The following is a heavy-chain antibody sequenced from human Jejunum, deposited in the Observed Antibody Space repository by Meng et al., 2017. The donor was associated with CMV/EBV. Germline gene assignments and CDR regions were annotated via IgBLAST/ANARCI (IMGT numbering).Heavy chain of an antibody. V-gene: IGHV1-69*12. CDR1: GGVFNNYA. J-gene: IGHJ4*02. CDR2: IIAVLRTP. CDR3: ARGFTNGWQPFDY. Sequence: QVQLLQSGAEVKSPGSSVRLSFKSSGGVFNNYALTWVRQAPGQGLEWMGGIIAVLRTPNYAPKFQGRLTITADASTDTTYMELSSLTSEDTAVYFCARGFTNGWQPFDYWGQGTLVTVSS. D-gene: IGHD2-8*01.